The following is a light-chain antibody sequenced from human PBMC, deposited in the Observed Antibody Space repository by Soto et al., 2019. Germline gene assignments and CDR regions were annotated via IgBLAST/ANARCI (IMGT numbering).Light chain of an antibody. J-gene: IGKJ2*01. CDR3: LQDHSPPYT. CDR1: QGIRNE. Sequence: AIQMTQSPSSLPASVGDRVTISCRASQGIRNELGWYQQKPGKAPKLLIYVASTLQSGVPSRFSGSGSGTDFTLAISSLQPEDVATYFCLQDHSPPYTFGQGTKLEI. CDR2: VAS. V-gene: IGKV1-6*02.